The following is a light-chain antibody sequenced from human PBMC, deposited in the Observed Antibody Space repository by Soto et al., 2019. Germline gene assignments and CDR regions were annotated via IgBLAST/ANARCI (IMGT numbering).Light chain of an antibody. CDR2: AAS. J-gene: IGKJ2*01. V-gene: IGKV1-39*01. CDR3: QQTYNPPYT. CDR1: QSIRSY. Sequence: DIPMTQSPSSLSASVGDRVTITCRASQSIRSYLNWYQQKPGKAPKFLIYAASSLQSGVPSRFSGSGFGTDFTLTISSLQPEDFATYYCQQTYNPPYTFGQGTRLEIK.